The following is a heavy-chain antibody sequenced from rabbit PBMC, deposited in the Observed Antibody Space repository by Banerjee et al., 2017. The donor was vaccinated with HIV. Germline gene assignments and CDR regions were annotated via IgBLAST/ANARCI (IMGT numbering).Heavy chain of an antibody. J-gene: IGHJ4*01. Sequence: QSLEESGGDLVKPGASLTLTCTASGFSLSSSYNMCWVRQAPGKGLEWIGCINNGDGSAHYASWAKGRFTISKTLSTTVTLQMTSLTAADTATYFCARDRFIGVSLNLWGQGTLVTVS. CDR2: INNGDGSA. CDR1: GFSLSSSYN. V-gene: IGHV1S40*01. CDR3: ARDRFIGVSLNL.